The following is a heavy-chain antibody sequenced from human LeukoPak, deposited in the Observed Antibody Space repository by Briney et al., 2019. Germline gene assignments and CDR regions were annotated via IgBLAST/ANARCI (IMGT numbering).Heavy chain of an antibody. CDR3: ARDFGTTGWRTFDY. V-gene: IGHV6-1*01. Sequence: SQTLSLTCVVSGDSVSSRNGAWNWIRQSPSRGREWLGRTYYRSKWYNEYAESMEGRMTISQDTSKNHYSLHLNSVTPDDTAVYYCARDFGTTGWRTFDYWGQGTLVTVSS. D-gene: IGHD6-19*01. J-gene: IGHJ4*02. CDR1: GDSVSSRNGA. CDR2: TYYRSKWYN.